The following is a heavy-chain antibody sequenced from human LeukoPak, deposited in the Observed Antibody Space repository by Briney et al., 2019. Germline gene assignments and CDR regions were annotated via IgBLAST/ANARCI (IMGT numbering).Heavy chain of an antibody. J-gene: IGHJ4*02. CDR2: IRIRENT. Sequence: QSGGSLRLSCAASGFTFSNFAMSWVRQAPGRGLEWVSAIRIRENTYYADAVKGRFSISRDNSENTIYLHMNGLRAEDTAIYYCAKGTGDEGYYFDSWGQGTLVTVSS. CDR3: AKGTGDEGYYFDS. D-gene: IGHD7-27*01. V-gene: IGHV3-23*01. CDR1: GFTFSNFA.